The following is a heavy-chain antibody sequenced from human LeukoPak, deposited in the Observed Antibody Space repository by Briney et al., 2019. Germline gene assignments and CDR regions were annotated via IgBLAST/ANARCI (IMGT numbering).Heavy chain of an antibody. Sequence: SEALSLTCTVSGGSISSYYWSWIRQPAGKGLEWIGRIYTSGSTNYNPSLKSRVTMSVHTSKNQFSLKLSSVTAADTAVYYCARLNVDTAVDLWGRGTLVTVSS. J-gene: IGHJ2*01. CDR3: ARLNVDTAVDL. V-gene: IGHV4-4*07. D-gene: IGHD5-18*01. CDR1: GGSISSYY. CDR2: IYTSGST.